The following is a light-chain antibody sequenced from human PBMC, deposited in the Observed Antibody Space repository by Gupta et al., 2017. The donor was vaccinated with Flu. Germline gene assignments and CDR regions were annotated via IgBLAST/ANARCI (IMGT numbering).Light chain of an antibody. Sequence: DIVMTQTPLSSPVTIGQTASLSCRSSQRLVHSDGNTYLSWLQQRPGEPPRLLIYKISIRFAGVPDIFSGSWAGTDFTLISSRVHADDVGYYYCKQATQLPRFGGGTKVEIK. CDR2: KIS. V-gene: IGKV2-24*01. J-gene: IGKJ4*01. CDR3: KQATQLPR. CDR1: QRLVHSDGNTY.